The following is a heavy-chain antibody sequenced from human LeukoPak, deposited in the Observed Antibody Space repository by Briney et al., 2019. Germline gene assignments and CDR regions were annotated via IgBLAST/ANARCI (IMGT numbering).Heavy chain of an antibody. V-gene: IGHV4-59*08. D-gene: IGHD5-18*01. Sequence: SKTLSLTCTVSGDSINNYYWNWIRQPPGKGLEWIGYTYYSGSTNYNPSLESRLTISVDTSKTQFSLKLNSVTAADTAVYYCARSLYSYYYFDYWGRGALVTVSS. CDR2: TYYSGST. J-gene: IGHJ4*02. CDR3: ARSLYSYYYFDY. CDR1: GDSINNYY.